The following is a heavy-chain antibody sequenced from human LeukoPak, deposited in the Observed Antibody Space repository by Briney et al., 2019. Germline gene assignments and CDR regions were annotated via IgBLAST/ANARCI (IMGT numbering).Heavy chain of an antibody. J-gene: IGHJ4*02. CDR2: ISHDGSNK. D-gene: IGHD3-10*01. V-gene: IGHV3-30-3*01. CDR1: GFSFSSYA. Sequence: PGGSLRLSCAASGFSFSSYAMHWVRQAPGKGPEWVAVISHDGSNKYYADSVKGRLTISRDDSKNTLYLQMHTLRAEDTAVYYCARAPLWFGELGASYFDFWGQGTLVIVSS. CDR3: ARAPLWFGELGASYFDF.